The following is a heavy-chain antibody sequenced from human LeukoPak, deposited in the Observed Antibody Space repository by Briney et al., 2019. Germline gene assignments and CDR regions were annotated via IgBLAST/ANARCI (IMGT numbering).Heavy chain of an antibody. J-gene: IGHJ5*02. CDR3: ARAGSNSNYPSEIRFDP. CDR2: IGAYNGNT. V-gene: IGHV1-18*01. Sequence: GASVNVSCKASGYTFTSYGISWVRQAPGQGLEWMGCIGAYNGNTNYAQKFQGTVTMTTDTSTSTAYMEVRSLRSDDTAVYYCARAGSNSNYPSEIRFDPWGQGTLVTVSS. D-gene: IGHD4-11*01. CDR1: GYTFTSYG.